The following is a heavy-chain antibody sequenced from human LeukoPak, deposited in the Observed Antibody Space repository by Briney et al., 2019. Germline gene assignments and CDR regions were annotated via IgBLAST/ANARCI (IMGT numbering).Heavy chain of an antibody. V-gene: IGHV3-9*01. Sequence: GRSLRLSCAASGFTFDDYAMHWVRQAPGKGLEWVSGISWNSGSIGYADSVKGRFTISRDNAKNSLYLQMNSLRAEDTAVYFCARSITMFRGLTDYWGQGTLVTVSS. CDR3: ARSITMFRGLTDY. CDR1: GFTFDDYA. D-gene: IGHD3-10*01. J-gene: IGHJ4*02. CDR2: ISWNSGSI.